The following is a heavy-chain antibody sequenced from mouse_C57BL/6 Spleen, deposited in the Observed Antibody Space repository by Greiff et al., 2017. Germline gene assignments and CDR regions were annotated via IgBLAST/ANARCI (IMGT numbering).Heavy chain of an antibody. D-gene: IGHD2-3*01. Sequence: QVQLQQPGAELVKPGASLKISCTASGYTFTSYTMYWVKQSHGKSLEWIGRIDPSDGGTNYNQNFKGKTTLTVDKSSSTAYMQLSSLNSEDTDVYYCANLDGDGLDYWGQGTTLTVSS. CDR2: IDPSDGGT. CDR3: ANLDGDGLDY. CDR1: GYTFTSYT. J-gene: IGHJ2*01. V-gene: IGHV1-74*01.